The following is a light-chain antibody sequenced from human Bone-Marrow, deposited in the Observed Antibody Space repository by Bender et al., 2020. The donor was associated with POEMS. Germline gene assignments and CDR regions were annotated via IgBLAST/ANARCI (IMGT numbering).Light chain of an antibody. CDR3: QSYDRSLSGSV. CDR1: SSNIGSNT. Sequence: QSVLTQPPSASGTPGQRVTISCSGSSSNIGSNTVNWYQQLPGTAPKLLIYANNQLPSGVPDRFSGSKSGPSASLVITGLQAEDEADYYCQSYDRSLSGSVFGGGTKLAVL. J-gene: IGLJ3*02. CDR2: ANN. V-gene: IGLV1-44*01.